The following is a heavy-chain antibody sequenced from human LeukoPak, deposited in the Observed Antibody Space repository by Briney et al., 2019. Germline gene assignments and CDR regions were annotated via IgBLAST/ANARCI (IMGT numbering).Heavy chain of an antibody. CDR3: ATEVAPSDHYYYYGMDV. J-gene: IGHJ6*02. V-gene: IGHV4-59*01. D-gene: IGHD5-12*01. CDR1: GVSISSNY. CDR2: IHYSGRT. Sequence: SETLSLTCTVSGVSISSNYWSWVRQPPGKGLEWIGYIHYSGRTNYNPSLKSRVTISVDTSKNQFSLKLSSVTAADTAVYYCATEVAPSDHYYYYGMDVWGQGTTVTVSS.